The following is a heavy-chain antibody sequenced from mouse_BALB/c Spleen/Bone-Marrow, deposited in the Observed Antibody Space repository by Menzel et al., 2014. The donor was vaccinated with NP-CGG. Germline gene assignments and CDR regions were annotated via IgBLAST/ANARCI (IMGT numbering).Heavy chain of an antibody. CDR2: IWGDGST. J-gene: IGHJ4*01. CDR1: GFSLTGYG. CDR3: ARELGHYAMDY. D-gene: IGHD4-1*01. Sequence: QVQLKDSGPGLVAPSQSLSITCTVSGFSLTGYGVNWVRQPPGKGLEWLGMIWGDGSTDYSSALKSRLSISKDNSKSQVFLKMNSLQTDDTARYYCARELGHYAMDYWGQGTSVTVSS. V-gene: IGHV2-6-7*01.